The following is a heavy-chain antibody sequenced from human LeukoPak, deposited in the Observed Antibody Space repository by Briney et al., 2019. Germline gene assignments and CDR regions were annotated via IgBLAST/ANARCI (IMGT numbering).Heavy chain of an antibody. Sequence: GGSLRLSCAASGFTFSNYAMHWVRQTPGKGLEWVSLISSGGTYEYYADSVKGRFTISRDNSKNTLYLQLNSLRAEDTAVYYCARDSTYYYDSGSSGPHYFDNWGQGTLVTVSA. D-gene: IGHD3-10*01. CDR1: GFTFSNYA. CDR3: ARDSTYYYDSGSSGPHYFDN. CDR2: ISSGGTYE. V-gene: IGHV3-30*01. J-gene: IGHJ4*02.